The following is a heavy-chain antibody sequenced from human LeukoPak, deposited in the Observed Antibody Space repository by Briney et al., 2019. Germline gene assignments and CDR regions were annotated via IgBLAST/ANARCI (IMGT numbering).Heavy chain of an antibody. J-gene: IGHJ4*02. CDR3: AKGSYSSSWFPFDY. D-gene: IGHD6-13*01. CDR2: INWNGGST. CDR1: GFTFDDNG. Sequence: PGGSLRLSCAASGFTFDDNGMSWVRQAPGKGLEWVSGINWNGGSTGYVDSVKGRFTISRDNAKNSLYLQMNSLRAEDMALYYCAKGSYSSSWFPFDYWGQGTLVTVSS. V-gene: IGHV3-20*04.